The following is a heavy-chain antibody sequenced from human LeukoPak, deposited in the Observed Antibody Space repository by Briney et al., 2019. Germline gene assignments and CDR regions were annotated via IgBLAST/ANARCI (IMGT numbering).Heavy chain of an antibody. D-gene: IGHD3-22*01. Sequence: SETLSLTCTVSGGSISSGSHYWSWIRQPAGKGLEWIGRIYTSESTNYSPSLKSRVTISVDTSKNQFSLKLSSVTAADTAVYYCARGNNYYDSSDHLDYWGQGTLVTVSS. CDR1: GGSISSGSHY. J-gene: IGHJ4*02. CDR3: ARGNNYYDSSDHLDY. CDR2: IYTSEST. V-gene: IGHV4-61*02.